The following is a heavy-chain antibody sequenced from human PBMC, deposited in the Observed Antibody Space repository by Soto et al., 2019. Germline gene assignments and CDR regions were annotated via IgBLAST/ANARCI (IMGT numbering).Heavy chain of an antibody. V-gene: IGHV4-34*01. J-gene: IGHJ4*02. D-gene: IGHD3-10*01. CDR2: INQSVST. Sequence: QVQLQQWGAGLLKPSETLSLTCEVSGGSFTGYYWSWIRQHPGRGLEWIGEINQSVSTTYNPSLNVRVTMSVGASKKQFSLNVTSVTAADKAIYYCARGPLMSSYYGSGSRDRGYFDFWGQGSLVTVSS. CDR3: ARGPLMSSYYGSGSRDRGYFDF. CDR1: GGSFTGYY.